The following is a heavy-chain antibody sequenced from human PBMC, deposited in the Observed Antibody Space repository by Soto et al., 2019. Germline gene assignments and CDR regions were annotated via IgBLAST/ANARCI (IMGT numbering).Heavy chain of an antibody. CDR3: ARVVHFDGHDAFDI. D-gene: IGHD3-9*01. V-gene: IGHV3-66*01. J-gene: IGHJ3*02. CDR2: IYSGGST. Sequence: PGGSLKLSCAASGFTFTTYRMKLVRQAPGKGLEWVSVIYSGGSTYYADSVKGRFTISRDNSKNTLYLQMNSLRAEDTAVYYCARVVHFDGHDAFDIWGQGTMVTVS. CDR1: GFTFTTYR.